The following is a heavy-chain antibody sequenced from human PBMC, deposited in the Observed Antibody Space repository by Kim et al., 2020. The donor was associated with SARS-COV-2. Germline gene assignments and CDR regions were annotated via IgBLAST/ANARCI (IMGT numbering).Heavy chain of an antibody. Sequence: ASVKVSCKASGYAFTTYTMTWVRQAPGHGLEWMGWINTNTGNPTYAQGFKGRFVFTLDTSVSTTYLQINSLRAEDTAVYYCGRTMARGVIASWGQGNLDTVSS. CDR1: GYAFTTYT. V-gene: IGHV7-4-1*02. D-gene: IGHD3-10*01. CDR2: INTNTGNP. CDR3: GRTMARGVIAS. J-gene: IGHJ1*01.